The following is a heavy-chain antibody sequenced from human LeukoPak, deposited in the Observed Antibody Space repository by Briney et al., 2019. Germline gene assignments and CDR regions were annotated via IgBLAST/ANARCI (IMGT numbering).Heavy chain of an antibody. J-gene: IGHJ3*02. CDR2: ISGSGGST. CDR3: AKVPERWQHHVGPFDI. CDR1: GFTFSSYA. D-gene: IGHD5-24*01. Sequence: SGGSLRLSCAASGFTFSSYAMSWVRQAPGKGLEWVSDISGSGGSTSYADSVKGRFTISRDNSKNTLYLQMNSLRAEDTAVYYCAKVPERWQHHVGPFDIWGQGTMVTVSS. V-gene: IGHV3-23*01.